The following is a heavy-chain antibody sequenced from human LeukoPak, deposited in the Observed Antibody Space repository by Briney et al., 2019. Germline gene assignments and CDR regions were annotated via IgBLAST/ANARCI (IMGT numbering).Heavy chain of an antibody. CDR3: AKGLHYNNLTGFRREYYFDS. Sequence: GGSLRLSYAASGFTFSSYGMHWVRQAPGKGLEWVAFIRYDGSNKYYADSVKGRFTISRDNSKNTLYLQMNSLRAEDTAIYYCAKGLHYNNLTGFRREYYFDSWGQGTLVTVSS. CDR2: IRYDGSNK. CDR1: GFTFSSYG. D-gene: IGHD3-9*01. V-gene: IGHV3-30*02. J-gene: IGHJ4*02.